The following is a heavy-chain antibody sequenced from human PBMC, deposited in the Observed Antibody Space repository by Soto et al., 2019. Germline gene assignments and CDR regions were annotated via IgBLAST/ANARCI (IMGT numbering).Heavy chain of an antibody. J-gene: IGHJ3*02. Sequence: EVQLVESGGGLVKPGGSLRLSCAASGFTFSNAWMSWVRQAPGKGLEWVGRIKSKTDGGTTDYAAPVKGRFTISRDNAKNSLYLQMNSLRAEDTAVYYCARDRFEPIVVATRSAFDIWGQGTMVTVSS. V-gene: IGHV3-15*01. CDR3: ARDRFEPIVVATRSAFDI. D-gene: IGHD5-12*01. CDR2: IKSKTDGGTT. CDR1: GFTFSNAW.